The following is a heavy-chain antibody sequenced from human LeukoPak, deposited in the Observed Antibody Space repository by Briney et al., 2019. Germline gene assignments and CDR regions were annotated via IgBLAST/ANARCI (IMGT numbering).Heavy chain of an antibody. CDR3: AREHTVVVALAIGWFDP. CDR2: IIPIFGTA. Sequence: SVKVSCKASGGTFSSYAISWVRQAPGQGLEWMGGIIPIFGTANYAQKFQGRVTTTTDESTSTAYMELSSLRSKDTAVYYCAREHTVVVALAIGWFDPWGQGTLVTVSS. J-gene: IGHJ5*02. CDR1: GGTFSSYA. D-gene: IGHD2-15*01. V-gene: IGHV1-69*05.